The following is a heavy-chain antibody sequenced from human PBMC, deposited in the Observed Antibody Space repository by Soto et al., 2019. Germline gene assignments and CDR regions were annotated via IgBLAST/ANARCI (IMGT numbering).Heavy chain of an antibody. V-gene: IGHV1-69*01. D-gene: IGHD3-10*01. CDR3: ARDLTSGRGS. J-gene: IGHJ4*02. CDR1: GGTFSRHS. CDR2: IIPIFDAT. Sequence: QVQMVQSGAEVKKPGSSARVSCKVSGGTFSRHSISWVRQAPGQGLEWMGGIIPIFDATQYAQKFHARLTITADESTTTFHMDLSGLRPEDTAIYYCARDLTSGRGSWGQGTLVTVS.